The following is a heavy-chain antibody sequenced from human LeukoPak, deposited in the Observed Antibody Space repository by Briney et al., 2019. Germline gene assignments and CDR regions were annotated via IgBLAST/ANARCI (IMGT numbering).Heavy chain of an antibody. CDR2: INPNSGGT. V-gene: IGHV1-2*06. CDR3: AIDYYDSSGYFNSDY. CDR1: GYTFTGYY. Sequence: ASVKVSCKASGYTFTGYYMHWVRQAPGQGLEWMGRINPNSGGTNYAQKFQGRVTMTRDTPISTAYMELSRLRSDDTAVYYCAIDYYDSSGYFNSDYWGQGTLVTVSS. J-gene: IGHJ4*02. D-gene: IGHD3-22*01.